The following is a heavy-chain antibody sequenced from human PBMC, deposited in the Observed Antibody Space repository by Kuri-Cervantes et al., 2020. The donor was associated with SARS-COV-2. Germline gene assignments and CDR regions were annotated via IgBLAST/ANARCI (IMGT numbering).Heavy chain of an antibody. V-gene: IGHV3-30*01. CDR2: ISYDGSNK. CDR3: ARDFLRSQGAFDI. J-gene: IGHJ3*02. Sequence: LSLTCAASGFTFSSYAMHWVRQAPGKGLEWVAVISYDGSNKNFADSLKGRFTISRDNSENTLYLQMNSLRVEDTAVYYCARDFLRSQGAFDIWGQGTMVTVSS. CDR1: GFTFSSYA.